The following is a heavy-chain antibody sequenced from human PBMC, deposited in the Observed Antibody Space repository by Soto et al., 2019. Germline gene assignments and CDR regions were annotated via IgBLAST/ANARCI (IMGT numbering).Heavy chain of an antibody. CDR3: ARDGISDHYDFWSGYSDYYYGMDV. J-gene: IGHJ6*02. CDR1: GYTFTSYG. CDR2: ISAYNGNT. D-gene: IGHD3-3*01. V-gene: IGHV1-18*04. Sequence: QVQLVQSGAEVKKPGASVKVSCKASGYTFTSYGISWVRQAPGQGLEWMGWISAYNGNTNYAQKLQGRVTMTTDTSTSTAYMELRSLRSDDTAVYYCARDGISDHYDFWSGYSDYYYGMDVWGQGTTVTVTS.